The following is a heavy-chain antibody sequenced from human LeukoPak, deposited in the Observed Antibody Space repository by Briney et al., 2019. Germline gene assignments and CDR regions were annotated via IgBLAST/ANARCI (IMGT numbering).Heavy chain of an antibody. J-gene: IGHJ5*02. Sequence: SETLSLTCTVSGASIRSHYWSWIRQPPGKGLEWIGCIYYSGSTNYNPSLKSRVTISVDTSKNQFSLKLSSVTAADTAVYYCARLHFPGGAAIPYNWFDPWGQGTLVTVSS. CDR2: IYYSGST. CDR1: GASIRSHY. V-gene: IGHV4-59*08. CDR3: ARLHFPGGAAIPYNWFDP. D-gene: IGHD3-16*01.